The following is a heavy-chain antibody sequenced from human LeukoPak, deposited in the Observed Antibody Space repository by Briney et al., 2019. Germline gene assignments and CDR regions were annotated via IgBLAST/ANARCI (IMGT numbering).Heavy chain of an antibody. V-gene: IGHV1-2*02. CDR3: AKYYYDSYEGYYFDY. Sequence: EASVKVSCKASGYTFTGSYMHWVRQAPGQGLEWMGWINPNTGGTNYAQKFQGRVTMTRDTSISTAYMELSRLKSDDTAFYYSAKYYYDSYEGYYFDYWGQGTLVTVSS. CDR2: INPNTGGT. J-gene: IGHJ4*02. D-gene: IGHD3-22*01. CDR1: GYTFTGSY.